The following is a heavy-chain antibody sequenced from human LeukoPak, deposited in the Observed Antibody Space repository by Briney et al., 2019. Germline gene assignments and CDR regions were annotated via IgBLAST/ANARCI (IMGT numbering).Heavy chain of an antibody. CDR1: GYTFTSYG. J-gene: IGHJ4*02. V-gene: IGHV1-18*01. CDR3: ARVPGIAALYYFDC. Sequence: ASVKVSCKASGYTFTSYGISWVRQAPGQGLEWMGWISVYNGNTNSAQKLQGRVTMTTDTSTSTAYMELSSLRSEDTAVYYCARVPGIAALYYFDCWGQGTLVTVSS. D-gene: IGHD6-6*01. CDR2: ISVYNGNT.